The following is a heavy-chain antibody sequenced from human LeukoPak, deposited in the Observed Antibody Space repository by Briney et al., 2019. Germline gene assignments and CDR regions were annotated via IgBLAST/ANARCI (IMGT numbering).Heavy chain of an antibody. Sequence: PSETLSLTCAVSGGSISGGGYSWSWIRQPPGKGLEWIGYIYHSGSTYYNPSLKSRVTISVDRSKNQFSLKLSSVTAADTAVYYCARGHSRVAGTYYYYGMDVWGQGTTVTVSS. CDR1: GGSISGGGYS. D-gene: IGHD6-19*01. J-gene: IGHJ6*02. V-gene: IGHV4-30-2*01. CDR3: ARGHSRVAGTYYYYGMDV. CDR2: IYHSGST.